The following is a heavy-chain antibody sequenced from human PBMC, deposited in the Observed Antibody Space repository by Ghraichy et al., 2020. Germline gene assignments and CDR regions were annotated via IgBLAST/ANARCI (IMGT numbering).Heavy chain of an antibody. D-gene: IGHD2-15*01. Sequence: GGSLRLSCAASGFTFSSYAMSWVRQAPGKGLEWVSAISGSGGSTYYADSVKGRFTISRDNSKNTLYLQMNSLRAEDTAVYYCAKDRGYCSGGICDFDYWGQGTLVTVSS. CDR1: GFTFSSYA. CDR2: ISGSGGST. J-gene: IGHJ4*02. CDR3: AKDRGYCSGGICDFDY. V-gene: IGHV3-23*01.